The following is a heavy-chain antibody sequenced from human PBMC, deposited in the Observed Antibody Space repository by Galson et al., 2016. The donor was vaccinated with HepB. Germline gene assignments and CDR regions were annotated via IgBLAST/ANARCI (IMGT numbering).Heavy chain of an antibody. V-gene: IGHV6-1*01. CDR3: ARAVMLGRGMDV. Sequence: CAISGDSVYNNGAAWVWIRQSPSRGLEWLGRTFYRSTWENHYAGSVKKRITISPDTSRNQFSLHLTSVTPEDPAVSYCARAVMLGRGMDVWGQGTTVTVSS. D-gene: IGHD3-10*01. J-gene: IGHJ6*02. CDR2: TFYRSTWEN. CDR1: GDSVYNNGAA.